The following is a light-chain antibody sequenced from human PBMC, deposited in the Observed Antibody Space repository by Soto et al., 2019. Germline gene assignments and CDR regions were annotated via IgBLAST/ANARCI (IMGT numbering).Light chain of an antibody. CDR2: KTS. CDR3: QQYSSFSMYT. V-gene: IGKV1-5*03. J-gene: IGKJ2*01. CDR1: QSISNW. Sequence: DIQMAQSPSTLSASVGDRVTITCRASQSISNWLAWYQQKPGKAPKLLIYKTSTLESGVRSRFSGSGSGTEFTLTISSLQPDDFATYYCQQYSSFSMYTFGQGTQLEIK.